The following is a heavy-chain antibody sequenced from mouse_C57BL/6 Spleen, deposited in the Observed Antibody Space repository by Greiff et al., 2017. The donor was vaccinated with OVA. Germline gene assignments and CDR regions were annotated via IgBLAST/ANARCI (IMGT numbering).Heavy chain of an antibody. V-gene: IGHV1-82*01. D-gene: IGHD2-1*01. J-gene: IGHJ2*01. CDR2: IYPGDGDT. CDR3: ARSPYGNYFDY. Sequence: VKLMESGPELVKPGASVKISCKASGYAFSSSWMNWVKQRPGKGLEWIGRIYPGDGDTNYNGKFKGKATLTADKSSSTAYMQLSSLTSEDSAVYFCARSPYGNYFDYWGQGTTLTVSS. CDR1: GYAFSSSW.